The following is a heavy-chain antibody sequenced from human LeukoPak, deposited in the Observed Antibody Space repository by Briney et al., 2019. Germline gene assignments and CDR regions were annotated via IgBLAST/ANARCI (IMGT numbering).Heavy chain of an antibody. CDR2: IYTSGST. J-gene: IGHJ3*02. V-gene: IGHV4-61*02. CDR1: GGSISSGSYY. CDR3: ARDAGVAGNDAFDI. D-gene: IGHD6-19*01. Sequence: SETLSLTCTVSGGSISSGSYYWSWIRQPAGKGLEWIGRIYTSGSTNYNPSLKSRVTMSVDTSKNQFSLKLSSVTAADTAVYYCARDAGVAGNDAFDIWGQGTMVTVSS.